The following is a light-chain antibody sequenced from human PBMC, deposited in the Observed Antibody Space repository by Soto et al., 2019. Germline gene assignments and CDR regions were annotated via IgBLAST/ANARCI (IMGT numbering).Light chain of an antibody. Sequence: QSVLTQPPSVSGAPGQRVTIYCTGSSSNIGAGYDVHWYQQLPGTAPKLLIYGNSNRPSGVPDRFSGSKSGTSAFLAITGLQAEDEADYYCQSYDSSLSVYVFGTGTKLTVL. J-gene: IGLJ1*01. CDR1: SSNIGAGYD. V-gene: IGLV1-40*01. CDR2: GNS. CDR3: QSYDSSLSVYV.